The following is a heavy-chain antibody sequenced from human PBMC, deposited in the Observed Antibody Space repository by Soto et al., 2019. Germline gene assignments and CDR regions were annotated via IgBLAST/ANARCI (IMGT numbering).Heavy chain of an antibody. Sequence: PGGSLRLSCAASGFTFSSYAMHWVRQAPGKGLEWVAVISYDGSNKYYADSVEGRFTISRDNSKNTLYLQMNSLRAEDTAVYYCARDRVATGRYYYGMDVWGQGTTVTVSS. CDR1: GFTFSSYA. CDR2: ISYDGSNK. CDR3: ARDRVATGRYYYGMDV. J-gene: IGHJ6*02. D-gene: IGHD2-15*01. V-gene: IGHV3-30-3*01.